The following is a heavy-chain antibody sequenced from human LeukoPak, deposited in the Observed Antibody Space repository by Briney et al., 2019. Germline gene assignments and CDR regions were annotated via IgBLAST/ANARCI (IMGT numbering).Heavy chain of an antibody. CDR2: IYYSGST. CDR1: GGSISSYY. J-gene: IGHJ6*02. Sequence: SETLSPTCTVSGGSISSYYWSWIRQPPGKGLEWIGYIYYSGSTNYNPSLKSRVTISVDTSKNQFSLKLSSVTAADTAVYYCARQGAAAGDYYYGMDVWGQGTTVTVSS. V-gene: IGHV4-59*08. D-gene: IGHD6-13*01. CDR3: ARQGAAAGDYYYGMDV.